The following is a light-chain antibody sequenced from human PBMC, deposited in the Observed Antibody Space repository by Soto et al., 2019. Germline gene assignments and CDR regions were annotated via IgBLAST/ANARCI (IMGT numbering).Light chain of an antibody. J-gene: IGKJ1*01. CDR3: QQRSNWPQT. CDR1: QSVSSNY. Sequence: EIVLTQSPGTLSLSPGEGATLSCRASQSVSSNYLAWYQQKPGQAPRLLIYGASTRATGIPARFSGSGSGTDFTLTISSLEPEDFAVYYCQQRSNWPQTFGQGTKVDIK. CDR2: GAS. V-gene: IGKV3D-20*02.